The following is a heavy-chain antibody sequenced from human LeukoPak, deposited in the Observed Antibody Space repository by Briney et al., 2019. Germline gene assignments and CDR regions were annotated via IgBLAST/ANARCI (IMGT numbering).Heavy chain of an antibody. V-gene: IGHV1-3*03. D-gene: IGHD1-26*01. J-gene: IGHJ5*01. Sequence: ASVKVSCKASGYTFTSYGISWVRQAPGQRLEWMGWINAGNGNIKYSQEFQDRVTITRDSSATTAYMELSSLRSEDMAVYYCAKGGAAPPGNWFDSWGQGTLVTVSS. CDR3: AKGGAAPPGNWFDS. CDR1: GYTFTSYG. CDR2: INAGNGNI.